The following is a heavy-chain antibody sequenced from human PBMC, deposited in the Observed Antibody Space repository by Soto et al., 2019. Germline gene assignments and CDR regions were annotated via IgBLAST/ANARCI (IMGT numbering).Heavy chain of an antibody. CDR1: GYSSTSYW. V-gene: IGHV5-10-1*01. Sequence: GESLKISCKGSGYSSTSYWISWVRQMPGKGLEWMGRIDPIDSYTNYSPSFQGHVTISADKSISTAYLQWSSLKASDPAMYYCARSSSRPLYGSGSTVWGQGTTVTVSS. J-gene: IGHJ6*02. CDR2: IDPIDSYT. CDR3: ARSSSRPLYGSGSTV. D-gene: IGHD3-10*01.